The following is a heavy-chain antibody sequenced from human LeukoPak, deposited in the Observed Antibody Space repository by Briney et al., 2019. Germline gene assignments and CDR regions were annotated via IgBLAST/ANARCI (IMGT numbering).Heavy chain of an antibody. CDR3: VRDGQSTSYDY. J-gene: IGHJ4*02. V-gene: IGHV3-21*01. D-gene: IGHD6-6*01. Sequence: PGGSLRLSCAASVFTFSSYSMNWVRHAPWKGLEWVSSISSSSSYIYYVDSVKGRFTISRDNAKNSLYLQMNSLRAEDTAVYYCVRDGQSTSYDYWGQGTLVTVSS. CDR1: VFTFSSYS. CDR2: ISSSSSYI.